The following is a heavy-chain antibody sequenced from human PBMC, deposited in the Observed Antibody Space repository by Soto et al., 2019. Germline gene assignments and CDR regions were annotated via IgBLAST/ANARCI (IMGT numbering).Heavy chain of an antibody. D-gene: IGHD6-13*01. V-gene: IGHV4-4*07. CDR1: CGSISSYY. J-gene: IGHJ5*02. CDR2: IYTSGST. CDR3: ARDSGIAAAAWFDP. Sequence: PSETLSLTCTVSCGSISSYYWSWIRQPAGKGLEWIGRIYTSGSTNYNPSLKSRVTMSVDTSKNQFSLKLSSVTAADTAVYYCARDSGIAAAAWFDPWGQGTLVTVSS.